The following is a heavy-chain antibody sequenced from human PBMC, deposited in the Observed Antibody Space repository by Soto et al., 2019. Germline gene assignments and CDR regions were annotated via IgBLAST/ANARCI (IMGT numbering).Heavy chain of an antibody. CDR2: ISPGSRYP. Sequence: GGSLRLSCAGSGFTFGDSYMSWIRQAPGKGLEWLSYISPGSRYPAYADSVKGRFTISRDNAKRSLYLQMNSLRAEDTAVYYCARGTGSGYYYERYFDYWGQGTLVTVSS. D-gene: IGHD3-22*01. CDR3: ARGTGSGYYYERYFDY. V-gene: IGHV3-11*06. J-gene: IGHJ4*02. CDR1: GFTFGDSY.